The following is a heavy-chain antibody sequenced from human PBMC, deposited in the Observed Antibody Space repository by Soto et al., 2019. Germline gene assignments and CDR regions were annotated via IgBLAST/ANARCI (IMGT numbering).Heavy chain of an antibody. CDR1: GGSITSSSYY. V-gene: IGHV4-39*07. D-gene: IGHD3-10*01. J-gene: IGHJ4*02. CDR3: ARYDYGSRNDYNIDS. CDR2: IYYSGST. Sequence: SETLSLTCIVSGGSITSSSYYWGWIRQPPGKGLEWIGNIYYSGSTYYNPSLKSRVTISVDTSKNQFSLKLSSVTAADTAVYFGARYDYGSRNDYNIDSWGQGTLVTVS.